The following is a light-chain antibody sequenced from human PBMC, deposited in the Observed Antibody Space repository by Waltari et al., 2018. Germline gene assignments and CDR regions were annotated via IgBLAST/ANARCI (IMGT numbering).Light chain of an antibody. CDR2: SNN. Sequence: QSVLTQPPSASGTPGQRVTISCSGSSSNIGSHTVAWYEQFPGMAPRLLIYSNNERPSGVPDRFSGSKSGSSASLTISGLHFEDEADDYCATWDDSLNGRVFGGGTKLTVL. CDR1: SSNIGSHT. V-gene: IGLV1-44*01. CDR3: ATWDDSLNGRV. J-gene: IGLJ3*02.